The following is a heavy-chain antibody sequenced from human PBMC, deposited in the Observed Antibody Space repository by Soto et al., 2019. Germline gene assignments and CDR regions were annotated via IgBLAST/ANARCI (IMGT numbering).Heavy chain of an antibody. V-gene: IGHV4-4*07. Sequence: SETLSLTCTVSGASISGFYWSWIRKSAGKGLEWIGRIYATGTTDYNPSLKSRVMMSVDTSKKQFSLKLRSVTAADTAVYYCVRDGTKTLRDWFDPWAQGISVTVSS. D-gene: IGHD1-1*01. CDR1: GASISGFY. CDR2: IYATGTT. J-gene: IGHJ5*02. CDR3: VRDGTKTLRDWFDP.